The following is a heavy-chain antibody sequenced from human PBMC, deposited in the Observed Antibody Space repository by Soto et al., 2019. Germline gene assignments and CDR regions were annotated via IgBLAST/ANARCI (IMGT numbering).Heavy chain of an antibody. CDR1: GFTFTNYG. CDR2: VSGGASNT. Sequence: PGGSLRLSYAASGFTFTNYGLSWVRQAPGEGLDWAATVSGGASNTHYADSVKGRFTISRDNSKSILFLQMKSLRVEDTAIYYCARDVRASGEMFDYWGQGT. CDR3: ARDVRASGEMFDY. D-gene: IGHD4-17*01. V-gene: IGHV3-23*01. J-gene: IGHJ4*02.